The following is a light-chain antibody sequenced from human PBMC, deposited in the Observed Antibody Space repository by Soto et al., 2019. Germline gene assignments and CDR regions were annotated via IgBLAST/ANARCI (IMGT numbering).Light chain of an antibody. J-gene: IGKJ1*01. V-gene: IGKV1-5*03. CDR3: QQYNSYST. Sequence: DIQMTQSPSTLSASVGDRVTIICRASQSISSWLAWYQQKGGKAPKLLISKASNLDSGVPSRFSGSGSGTEFNLTVSSLQPEDFATYYCQQYNSYSTFGQGTKVDIK. CDR2: KAS. CDR1: QSISSW.